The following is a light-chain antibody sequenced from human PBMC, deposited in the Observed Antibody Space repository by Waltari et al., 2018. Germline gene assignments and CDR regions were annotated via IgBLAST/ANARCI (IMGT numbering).Light chain of an antibody. CDR2: AAS. CDR1: QDIRSD. Sequence: AIQMTQSPSSLPASVGDRVTITCRASQDIRSDLGWYQQKPGKAPKLLIYAASTLQSGVPSRFSGSGSGTDFTPTISSLQPEDFATYYCLQDYIYPRTFGQGTKLEIE. J-gene: IGKJ2*01. CDR3: LQDYIYPRT. V-gene: IGKV1-6*01.